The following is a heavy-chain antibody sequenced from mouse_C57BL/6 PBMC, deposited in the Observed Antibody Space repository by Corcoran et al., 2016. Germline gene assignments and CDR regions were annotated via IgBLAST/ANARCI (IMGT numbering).Heavy chain of an antibody. J-gene: IGHJ4*01. V-gene: IGHV1-62-2*01. D-gene: IGHD2-4*01. CDR1: GYTFTEYT. CDR2: FYPGSGSI. Sequence: QVQLQQSGAELVKPGASVKLSCKASGYTFTEYTIHWVKQRSGQGLEWIGWFYPGSGSIKYNEKFKDKATLTADKSSSTVYMELSRLTSEDSAVYFGARHEAYDYDGEGYAMDYWGQGTSVTVSS. CDR3: ARHEAYDYDGEGYAMDY.